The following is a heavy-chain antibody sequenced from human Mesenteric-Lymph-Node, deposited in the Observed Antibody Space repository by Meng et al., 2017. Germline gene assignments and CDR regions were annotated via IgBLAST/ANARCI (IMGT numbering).Heavy chain of an antibody. CDR1: GFTFSSYA. D-gene: IGHD2-15*01. CDR2: ISGSGGST. V-gene: IGHV3-23*01. Sequence: GVLKISCAASGFTFSSYAMSWVRQAPGKGLEWVSAISGSGGSTYYADSVKGRFTTSRDNSKNTLYLQMNSLRAEDTAIYYCAKDRGYRILSSTPYALDVWGQGTTVTVSS. CDR3: AKDRGYRILSSTPYALDV. J-gene: IGHJ6*02.